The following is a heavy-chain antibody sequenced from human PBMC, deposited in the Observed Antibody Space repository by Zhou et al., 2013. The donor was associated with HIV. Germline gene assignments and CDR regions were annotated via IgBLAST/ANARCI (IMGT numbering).Heavy chain of an antibody. CDR2: ISSYNGHT. J-gene: IGHJ6*03. D-gene: IGHD4-4*01. Sequence: QVQLLQSGAEVKKPGASVKVSCKASGFTFTVFGIGWVRQAPGQGLEWMGWISSYNGHTNYAQKFQGRLTVTTDTSTSTAYMELRSLASDDTAVYYCARAYSTAWYGGGFYYMDVWGKGPRSPSP. CDR3: ARAYSTAWYGGGFYYMDV. CDR1: GFTFTVFG. V-gene: IGHV1-18*01.